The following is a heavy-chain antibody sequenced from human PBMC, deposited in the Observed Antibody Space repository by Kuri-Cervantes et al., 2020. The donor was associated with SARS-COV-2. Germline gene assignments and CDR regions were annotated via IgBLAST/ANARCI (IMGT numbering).Heavy chain of an antibody. CDR3: ARDGGGYSSSSVVAFDI. CDR1: GFTFSSYA. D-gene: IGHD6-6*01. V-gene: IGHV3-30-3*01. CDR2: ISYDGSNK. J-gene: IGHJ3*02. Sequence: GGSLRLSCAASGFTFSSYAMHWVRQAPGKGLEWVAVISYDGSNKYYADSVKGRVTISRDNSKNSLYLQMNSLRAEDTAVYYCARDGGGYSSSSVVAFDIWGQGTMVTVSS.